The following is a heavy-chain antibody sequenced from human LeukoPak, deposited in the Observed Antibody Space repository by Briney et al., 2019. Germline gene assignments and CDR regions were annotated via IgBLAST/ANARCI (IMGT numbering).Heavy chain of an antibody. CDR1: GYTFTSYA. CDR2: ISAYNGNT. D-gene: IGHD3-10*01. Sequence: ASVKVPCKASGYTFTSYAMNWVRQAPGQGLEWMGWISAYNGNTNYAQKLQGRVTMTTDTSTSTAYMELRSLRSDDTAVYYCAREGKDRNWFDPWGQGTLVTVSS. J-gene: IGHJ5*02. CDR3: AREGKDRNWFDP. V-gene: IGHV1-18*01.